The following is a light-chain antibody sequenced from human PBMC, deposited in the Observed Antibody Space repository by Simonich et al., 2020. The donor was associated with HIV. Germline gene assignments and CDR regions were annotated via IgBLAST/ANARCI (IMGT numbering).Light chain of an antibody. CDR3: TSYAGSHNWV. CDR1: SRDVGGYNY. CDR2: EVT. Sequence: QSALTQPPSASGSPGQSVTISFTGTSRDVGGYNYVSWYQQHPGKAPKIMIFEVTKRPSGVPDRFSGSKSGNTASLTVSGLKPEDEADYYCTSYAGSHNWVFGGGTKLTVL. V-gene: IGLV2-8*01. J-gene: IGLJ3*02.